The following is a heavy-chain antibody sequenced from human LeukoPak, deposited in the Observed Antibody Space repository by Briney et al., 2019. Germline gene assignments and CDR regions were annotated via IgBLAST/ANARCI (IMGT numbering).Heavy chain of an antibody. J-gene: IGHJ4*02. D-gene: IGHD3-10*01. Sequence: SETLSLTCTVSGGCISSYYWSWIRQPPGKGLEWIGYIYYSGSTNYNPSLKSRGTISVDTSKKKFSLKLSSVTAADTAVYYCARQVKTYYGSGSFDYWGQGTLVTVSS. CDR1: GGCISSYY. V-gene: IGHV4-59*08. CDR3: ARQVKTYYGSGSFDY. CDR2: IYYSGST.